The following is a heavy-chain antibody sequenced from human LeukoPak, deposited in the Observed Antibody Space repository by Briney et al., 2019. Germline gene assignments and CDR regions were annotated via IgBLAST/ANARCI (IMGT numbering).Heavy chain of an antibody. J-gene: IGHJ4*02. V-gene: IGHV4-34*01. D-gene: IGHD6-13*01. CDR2: INHSGST. CDR3: ARDGPLVSSSSWYYFDY. CDR1: GGSFSGYY. Sequence: SETLSLTCAVYGGSFSGYYWSWIRQPPGKGLEWIGEINHSGSTNYNPSLKSRVTISVDTSKNQFSLKLSSVTAADTAVYYCARDGPLVSSSSWYYFDYWGQGTLVTVSS.